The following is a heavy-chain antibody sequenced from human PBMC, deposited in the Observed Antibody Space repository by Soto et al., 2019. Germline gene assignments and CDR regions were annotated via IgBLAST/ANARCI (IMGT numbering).Heavy chain of an antibody. CDR1: GFTFSSRW. Sequence: GGSLRLSCATSGFTFSSRWMQWVRQAPGKGLVWVSFINSDGSTTTYADSVKGRFTISRDNAKNTLYLQMESLRAEDTALYFCARGEGSGTHSNYHFYGLDVWGQRTPVTVSS. CDR2: INSDGSTT. J-gene: IGHJ6*02. CDR3: ARGEGSGTHSNYHFYGLDV. D-gene: IGHD3-10*01. V-gene: IGHV3-74*01.